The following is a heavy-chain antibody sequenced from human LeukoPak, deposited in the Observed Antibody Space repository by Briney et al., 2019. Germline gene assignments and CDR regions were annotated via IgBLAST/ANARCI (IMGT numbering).Heavy chain of an antibody. CDR2: IYYSGST. D-gene: IGHD1-1*01. Sequence: RASETRSLTCTVSGGSISSSSYYWGWIRQPPGKGLEWIGSIYYSGSTYYNPSLKSRVTISVDTSKNQFSLKLSSVTAADTAVYYCARDRGRGNWNFDYWGQGTLVTVSS. J-gene: IGHJ4*02. V-gene: IGHV4-39*07. CDR3: ARDRGRGNWNFDY. CDR1: GGSISSSSYY.